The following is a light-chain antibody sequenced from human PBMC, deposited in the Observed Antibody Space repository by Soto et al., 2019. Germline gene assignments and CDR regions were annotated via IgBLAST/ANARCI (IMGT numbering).Light chain of an antibody. CDR3: QQYHTWPVT. CDR1: QGINRK. V-gene: IGKV3-15*01. Sequence: IVMSQSPATLSVSPGERVSFSCRASQGINRKLAWYQHKAGQAPRLLISGASTGATGIRARFSGSGSGTEFTLTINSLQSEDSAVYYCQQYHTWPVTFGGGTKVEI. J-gene: IGKJ4*01. CDR2: GAS.